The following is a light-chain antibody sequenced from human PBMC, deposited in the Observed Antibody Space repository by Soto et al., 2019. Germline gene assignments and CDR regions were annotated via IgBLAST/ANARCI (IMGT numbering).Light chain of an antibody. V-gene: IGKV3-11*01. CDR1: QRLGRY. CDR2: DAS. CDR3: QQRSYPIT. J-gene: IGKJ5*01. Sequence: DIVLTQSPDTLSLSPGESATLSCRASQRLGRYLAWYQQKPGQAPRLLTYDASHRATGIPVRFSGSGSDSDFTLTISSLEPEDFAVYYCQQRSYPITFGQGTRLEI.